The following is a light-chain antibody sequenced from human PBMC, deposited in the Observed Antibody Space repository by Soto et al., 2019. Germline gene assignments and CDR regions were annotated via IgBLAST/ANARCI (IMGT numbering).Light chain of an antibody. CDR3: CSYAGSYTYV. J-gene: IGLJ1*01. CDR2: DVS. V-gene: IGLV2-11*01. CDR1: SSDVGGYNY. Sequence: QSVLTQPRSVSGSPGQSGTISCTGTSSDVGGYNYVSWYQQHPGKAPKLMIYDVSKRPSGVPDRFSGCKSGNTASLTISGLQAEDEADYYCCSYAGSYTYVFGTGTRSPS.